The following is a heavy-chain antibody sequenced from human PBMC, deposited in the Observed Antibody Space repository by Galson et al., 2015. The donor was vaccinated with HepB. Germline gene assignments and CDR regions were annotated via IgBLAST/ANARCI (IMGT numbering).Heavy chain of an antibody. D-gene: IGHD4-17*01. J-gene: IGHJ4*02. V-gene: IGHV3-49*03. CDR2: IRGKPFGGTT. Sequence: SLRLSCAASGFTFADYAMSWFRQAPGQGLEWVGFIRGKPFGGTTDYAASVKGRFTVSRDDPKSIAYLQMNSLKTEDTAVYFCTAYGDYGSGRDYWGQGTLVTVSS. CDR1: GFTFADYA. CDR3: TAYGDYGSGRDY.